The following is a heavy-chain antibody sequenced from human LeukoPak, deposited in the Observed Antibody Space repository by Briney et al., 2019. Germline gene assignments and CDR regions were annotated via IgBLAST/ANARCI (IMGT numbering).Heavy chain of an antibody. CDR1: GYSISSGYY. Sequence: SETLSLTCTVSGYSISSGYYWGWIRQPPGKGLEWIGSIYHSGSTYYNPSLKSRVTISVDTSKNQFSLKLSSVTAADTAVYHCARASRELANDYWGQGTLVTVSS. J-gene: IGHJ4*02. V-gene: IGHV4-38-2*02. D-gene: IGHD1-26*01. CDR3: ARASRELANDY. CDR2: IYHSGST.